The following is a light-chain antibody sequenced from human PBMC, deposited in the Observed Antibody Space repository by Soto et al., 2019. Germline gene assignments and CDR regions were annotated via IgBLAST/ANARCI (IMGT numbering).Light chain of an antibody. CDR1: SRDVGAYNY. Sequence: QSALTQPRSVSGSPGQAVTISCTGTSRDVGAYNYVSWYQQHPGKAPKLIIYDVTKRPSGVPDRFSGSKSANTASLTISGLQAEDEADYYCCSYAGSRYVFGAGTKLTVL. CDR3: CSYAGSRYV. V-gene: IGLV2-11*01. J-gene: IGLJ1*01. CDR2: DVT.